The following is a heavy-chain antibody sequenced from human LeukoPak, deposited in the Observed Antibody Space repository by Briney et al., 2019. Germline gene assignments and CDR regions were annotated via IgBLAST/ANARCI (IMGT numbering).Heavy chain of an antibody. CDR2: ISSSSSTI. V-gene: IGHV3-48*02. CDR1: GFTFSSYS. D-gene: IGHD3-10*01. CDR3: AGGSGSYYNVLFGYYYYGMDV. Sequence: GGSLRLSCAASGFTFSSYSMNWVRQAPGKGLEWVSYISSSSSTIYYADSVKGRFTISRDNAKNSLYLQMDSLRDEDTAVYYCAGGSGSYYNVLFGYYYYGMDVWGQGTTVTVSS. J-gene: IGHJ6*02.